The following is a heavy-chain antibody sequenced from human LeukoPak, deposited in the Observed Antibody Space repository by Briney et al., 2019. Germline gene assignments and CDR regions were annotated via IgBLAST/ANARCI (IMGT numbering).Heavy chain of an antibody. J-gene: IGHJ4*02. CDR2: ICSNDNNT. CDR1: GFTFSSYT. V-gene: IGHV3-23*01. Sequence: GGSLRLSCAASGFTFSSYTMNWVRQAPGKGLEWVSAICSNDNNTYYANSVKGRFTISRDNSKNTLYLQMNSLRAEDTAVYYCAKDSRYSSSWYSFDYWGQGTLVTVSS. CDR3: AKDSRYSSSWYSFDY. D-gene: IGHD6-13*01.